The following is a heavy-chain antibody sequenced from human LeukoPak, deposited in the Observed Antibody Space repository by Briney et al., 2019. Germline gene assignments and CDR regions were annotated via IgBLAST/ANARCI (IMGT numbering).Heavy chain of an antibody. CDR2: ISGSGGST. D-gene: IGHD3-10*01. J-gene: IGHJ4*02. CDR1: GFTFSSYA. V-gene: IGHV3-23*01. Sequence: GGSLRLSCAASGFTFSSYAMSWVRQAPGKGLEWVSAISGSGGSTYYADSVKGRFTISRDNSKNTLYLQMNSLRAEDTAVYYCAKCSPDYYGSGSYYFDYWGQGTLVTASS. CDR3: AKCSPDYYGSGSYYFDY.